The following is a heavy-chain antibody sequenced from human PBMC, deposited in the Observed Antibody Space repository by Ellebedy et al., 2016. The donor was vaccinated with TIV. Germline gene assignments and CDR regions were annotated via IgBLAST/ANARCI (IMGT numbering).Heavy chain of an antibody. J-gene: IGHJ3*01. Sequence: PGGSLRLSCAASGFTFRGFGMHWVRQAPGKGLEWLAVILSDGSKQRYADSVRGRFTISRDNFKNMLFLEIDSLRADDTAVYYCARDDELVGNAFDFWGRGTMVTVSS. CDR3: ARDDELVGNAFDF. CDR1: GFTFRGFG. CDR2: ILSDGSKQ. V-gene: IGHV3-33*01. D-gene: IGHD1-14*01.